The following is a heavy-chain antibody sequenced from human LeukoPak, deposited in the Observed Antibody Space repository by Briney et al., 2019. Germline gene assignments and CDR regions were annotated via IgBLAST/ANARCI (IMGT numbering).Heavy chain of an antibody. J-gene: IGHJ4*02. Sequence: PGGSLRLSCVVSGITFSSYEMNWVRQAPGKGLEWVSYISNSGSTIYYADSVKGRFTISRDNAKNSLYLQMNGLRAEDTAIYYCASPQWLAFWGQGTLVTVSS. CDR1: GITFSSYE. V-gene: IGHV3-48*03. D-gene: IGHD6-19*01. CDR3: ASPQWLAF. CDR2: ISNSGSTI.